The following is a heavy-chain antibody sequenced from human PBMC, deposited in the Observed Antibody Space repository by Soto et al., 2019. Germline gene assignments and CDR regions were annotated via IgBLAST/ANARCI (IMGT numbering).Heavy chain of an antibody. Sequence: GASVKVSCKASGYTFTSYDINWVRQATGQGLEWMGWMNAYNGNTNYAQKLQGRVTMTTDTSTSTAYMELRSLRSDDTAVYYCARDRSYGDPVALNWGQGTLVTVSS. J-gene: IGHJ4*02. CDR2: MNAYNGNT. CDR1: GYTFTSYD. V-gene: IGHV1-18*01. D-gene: IGHD4-17*01. CDR3: ARDRSYGDPVALN.